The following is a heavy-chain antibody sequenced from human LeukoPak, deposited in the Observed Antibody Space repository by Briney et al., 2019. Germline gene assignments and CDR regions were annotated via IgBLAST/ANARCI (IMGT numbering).Heavy chain of an antibody. CDR1: GYTFRSYG. Sequence: GGSLRLSCAASGYTFRSYGMHWVRQAPGKGLEWVAVISYDENNKYYADSVKGRFTISRDNAKNSLYLQMNSLRAEDTAVYYCARVYCSSTSCYTRGYYYYGMDVWAKGPRSPSP. CDR2: ISYDENNK. CDR3: ARVYCSSTSCYTRGYYYYGMDV. J-gene: IGHJ6*02. V-gene: IGHV3-30*03. D-gene: IGHD2-2*02.